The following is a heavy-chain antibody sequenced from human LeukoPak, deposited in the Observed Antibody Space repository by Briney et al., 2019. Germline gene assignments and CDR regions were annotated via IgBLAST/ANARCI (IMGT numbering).Heavy chain of an antibody. CDR1: GFTFSSYG. V-gene: IGHV3-23*01. CDR2: ISGSGGST. CDR3: AKPARHYFVGLGYFQH. D-gene: IGHD3-10*02. J-gene: IGHJ1*01. Sequence: PGGSLRLSCAASGFTFSSYGMSWVRQAPGKGLEWVSAISGSGGSTYYADSVKGRFTISRDNSKNTLYLQMNSLRVEDTAVYYCAKPARHYFVGLGYFQHWGQGTLVTVSS.